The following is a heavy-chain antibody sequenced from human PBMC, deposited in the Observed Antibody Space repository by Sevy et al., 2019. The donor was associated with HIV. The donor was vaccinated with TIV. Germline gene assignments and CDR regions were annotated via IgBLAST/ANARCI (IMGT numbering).Heavy chain of an antibody. D-gene: IGHD5-12*01. CDR3: ATPKYVGYDYESLDI. J-gene: IGHJ3*02. CDR1: GYTLTKLS. CDR2: FDPEDGET. Sequence: ASVKVSCKVSGYTLTKLSMHWVRQAPGKGLEWMGGFDPEDGETIYAQKFQGRVTMTADTSTDTAYMELSSLRSEDTAVYYCATPKYVGYDYESLDIWGQGTMVTVSS. V-gene: IGHV1-24*01.